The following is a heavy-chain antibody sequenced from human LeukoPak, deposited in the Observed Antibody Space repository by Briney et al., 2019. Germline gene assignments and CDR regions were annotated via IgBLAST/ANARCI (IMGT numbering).Heavy chain of an antibody. CDR2: ISSNGGST. J-gene: IGHJ4*02. CDR1: GFTFSSYA. V-gene: IGHV3-64*01. D-gene: IGHD3-9*01. Sequence: GGSLRLSCAASGFTFSSYAMHWVRQAPGKGLEYVSAISSNGGSTYYANSVKGRFTISRDNSKNTLYLQMGSLRAEDTATYYCARDSPLLTVWGQGTLVTVSS. CDR3: ARDSPLLTV.